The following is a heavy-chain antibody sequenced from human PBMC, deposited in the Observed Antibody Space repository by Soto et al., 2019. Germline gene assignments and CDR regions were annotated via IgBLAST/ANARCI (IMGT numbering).Heavy chain of an antibody. J-gene: IGHJ6*02. CDR1: GYSFTSYW. CDR3: ARPSYSSSRYYGMDV. CDR2: IYPGDSDT. V-gene: IGHV5-51*01. D-gene: IGHD6-6*01. Sequence: PGESLKISCKGSGYSFTSYWIGWVRQMPGKGLKWMGIIYPGDSDTRYSPSFEGQVTISADKSITTAYLQWCSLKASDTAMYYCARPSYSSSRYYGMDVWGQGTTVTVS.